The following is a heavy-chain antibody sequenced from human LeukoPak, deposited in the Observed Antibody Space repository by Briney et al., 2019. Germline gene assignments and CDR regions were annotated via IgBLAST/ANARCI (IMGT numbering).Heavy chain of an antibody. CDR3: ARGEAAGGF. CDR1: GFTFSSYG. V-gene: IGHV3-7*01. Sequence: GGSLRLSCAASGFTFSSYGMHWVRQAPGKGLEWVANIKQDGSEKYYVDSVKGRFTISRDNSKNSLYLQMNSLRAEDTAVYYCARGEAAGGFWGQGTLVTVSS. J-gene: IGHJ4*02. CDR2: IKQDGSEK. D-gene: IGHD3-10*01.